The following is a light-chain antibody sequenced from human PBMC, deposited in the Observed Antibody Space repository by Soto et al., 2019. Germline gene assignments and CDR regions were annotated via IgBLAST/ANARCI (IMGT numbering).Light chain of an antibody. J-gene: IGKJ4*01. CDR2: GSS. CDR1: ENVGTN. Sequence: IVLTQSPATLSVSPGERVTLSCRASENVGTNLAWYQQRPGQPPRLLIYGSSTRATGISATFSGSGSRTEFTLTISSLQSADSAVYYCQQYNNWGLSFGGGTKVDIK. CDR3: QQYNNWGLS. V-gene: IGKV3D-15*01.